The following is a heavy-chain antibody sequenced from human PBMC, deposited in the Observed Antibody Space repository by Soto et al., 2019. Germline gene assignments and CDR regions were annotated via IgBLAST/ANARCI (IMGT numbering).Heavy chain of an antibody. Sequence: SGPTLVNPTQTLTLTCALLGFSVSARGVGVGWIRQPPGKALEWLAIIYWNDDKLYRPSLQSRLTITKDTSKNQVVLTMTNMDPVDTATYYCAHSPWGAAPDYWGQGTPVTVSS. D-gene: IGHD3-16*01. CDR3: AHSPWGAAPDY. J-gene: IGHJ4*02. V-gene: IGHV2-5*01. CDR1: GFSVSARGVG. CDR2: IYWNDDK.